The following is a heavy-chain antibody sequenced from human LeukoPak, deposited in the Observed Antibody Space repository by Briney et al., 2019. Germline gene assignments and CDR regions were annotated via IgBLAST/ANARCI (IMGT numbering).Heavy chain of an antibody. CDR1: GGSISSSSYY. CDR3: ARYSSGSFDY. V-gene: IGHV4-39*07. D-gene: IGHD6-19*01. J-gene: IGHJ4*02. CDR2: IYYSGST. Sequence: PSETLSLTCTVSGGSISSSSYYWGWIRQPPGKGLEWIGSIYYSGSTYYNPSLKSRVTISVDTSKNQFSLKLSSVTAADTAVYYCARYSSGSFDYWGQGTLVTVSS.